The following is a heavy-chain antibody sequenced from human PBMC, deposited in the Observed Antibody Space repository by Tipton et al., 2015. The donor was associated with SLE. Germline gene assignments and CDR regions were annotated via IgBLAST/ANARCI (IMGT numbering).Heavy chain of an antibody. CDR3: ARVSPSGRAFDI. CDR1: GGSFSGYY. J-gene: IGHJ3*02. V-gene: IGHV4-34*01. D-gene: IGHD7-27*01. CDR2: INHSGST. Sequence: GLVKPSETLSLTCAVYGGSFSGYYWSWIRQPPGKGLEWIGEINHSGSTNYNPSLKSRVTISVDTSKNQFSLKLSSVTAADTAVYYCARVSPSGRAFDIWGQGTMVTVSS.